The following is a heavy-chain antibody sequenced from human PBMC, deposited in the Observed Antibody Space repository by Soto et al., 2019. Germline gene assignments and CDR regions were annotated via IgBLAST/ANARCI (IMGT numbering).Heavy chain of an antibody. J-gene: IGHJ4*02. Sequence: GGSLRLSCAASGFTFSSYAMSWVRQAPGKGLEWVSAISGSGGSTYYADSVKGRFTISRDNSKNTLYLQMNSLRAEDTAVYYCAKALSMVRGYPSPTGDYWGQGTLVTVSS. CDR2: ISGSGGST. CDR1: GFTFSSYA. V-gene: IGHV3-23*01. CDR3: AKALSMVRGYPSPTGDY. D-gene: IGHD3-10*01.